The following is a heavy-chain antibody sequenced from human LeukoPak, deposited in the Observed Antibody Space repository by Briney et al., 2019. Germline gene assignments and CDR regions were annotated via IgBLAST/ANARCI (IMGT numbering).Heavy chain of an antibody. CDR2: INPSGGST. J-gene: IGHJ4*02. Sequence: ASVKVSCKASGYTFTSYYMHWVRQAPGQGLEWMGIINPSGGSTSYAQKFQGRVTMTRDTSTSTVYMELSSLRSEDTAVYYCARDRVSYYDSSGYRGYFDYWGQGTLVTVSS. CDR3: ARDRVSYYDSSGYRGYFDY. CDR1: GYTFTSYY. V-gene: IGHV1-46*01. D-gene: IGHD3-22*01.